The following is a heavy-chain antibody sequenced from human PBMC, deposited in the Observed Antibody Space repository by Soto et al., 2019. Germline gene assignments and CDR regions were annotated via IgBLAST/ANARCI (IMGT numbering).Heavy chain of an antibody. CDR2: MNPNSGNT. CDR3: ARGGLYCSGGSCYSVYYYYMDV. J-gene: IGHJ6*03. Sequence: QVPLVQSGAEVKKPGASVKVSCKASGYTFTSYDINWVRQATGQGLEWMGWMNPNSGNTGYAQKFQGRVTMTRNTSISTAYMELSSLRSEDTAVYYCARGGLYCSGGSCYSVYYYYMDVWGKGTTVTVSS. V-gene: IGHV1-8*01. CDR1: GYTFTSYD. D-gene: IGHD2-15*01.